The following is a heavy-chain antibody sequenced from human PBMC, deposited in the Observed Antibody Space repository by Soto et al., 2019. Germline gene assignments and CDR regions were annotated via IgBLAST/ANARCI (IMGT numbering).Heavy chain of an antibody. CDR1: GFTFSSHN. D-gene: IGHD2-15*01. CDR3: ARDLSATNRADN. CDR2: IGTSDSSI. Sequence: EVQLVESGGGLVKPGGSLRLSCAASGFTFSSHNIYWFRQPPGKGLEWVSSIGTSDSSIYYADSVRGRVTISKDNANNSVYLQTDSLRAEDTAIYHCARDLSATNRADNWGQGTRVTVSS. J-gene: IGHJ4*02. V-gene: IGHV3-21*02.